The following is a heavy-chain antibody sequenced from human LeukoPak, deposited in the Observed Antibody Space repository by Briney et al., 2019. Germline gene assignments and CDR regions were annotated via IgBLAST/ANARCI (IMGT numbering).Heavy chain of an antibody. CDR2: ISSRGSTI. J-gene: IGHJ6*04. CDR3: AELGITMIGGV. Sequence: GGSLRLSCAASGFTFSSYEMNWVRQAPWKGREGVSYISSRGSTIYYADSVKGRFTISRDNAKNSLYLQMNSLRAEDTAVYYCAELGITMIGGVWGKGTTVTISS. V-gene: IGHV3-48*03. D-gene: IGHD3-10*02. CDR1: GFTFSSYE.